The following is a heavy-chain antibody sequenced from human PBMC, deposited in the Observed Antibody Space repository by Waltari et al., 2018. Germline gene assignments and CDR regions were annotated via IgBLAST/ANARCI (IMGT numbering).Heavy chain of an antibody. CDR3: AKDAISYYYDSSGYYGDAFDI. J-gene: IGHJ3*02. D-gene: IGHD3-22*01. Sequence: EVQLLESGGGLVQPGGSLRLSCAASGFTFSSYAMSWVRQAPGKGLEWVSAISGSGGSTYYADSVKGRFTISRDNSKNTLYLQMNSLRAEDTAVYYCAKDAISYYYDSSGYYGDAFDIWGQGTMVTVSS. V-gene: IGHV3-23*01. CDR2: ISGSGGST. CDR1: GFTFSSYA.